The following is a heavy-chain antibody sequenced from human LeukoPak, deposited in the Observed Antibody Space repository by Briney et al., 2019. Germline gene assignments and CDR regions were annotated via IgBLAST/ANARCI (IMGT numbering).Heavy chain of an antibody. D-gene: IGHD3-22*01. CDR2: ISGSGGST. J-gene: IGHJ4*02. V-gene: IGHV3-23*01. CDR3: AKTKYYYDAGGNFDY. CDR1: GFTFSSYA. Sequence: GGSLRLSCAASGFTFSSYAMSWVRQAPGKGLEWVSAISGSGGSTYYADSVKGRFTISRDNSKNTLYLQMNSLRAEDTAVYYCAKTKYYYDAGGNFDYWGQGTLVTVSS.